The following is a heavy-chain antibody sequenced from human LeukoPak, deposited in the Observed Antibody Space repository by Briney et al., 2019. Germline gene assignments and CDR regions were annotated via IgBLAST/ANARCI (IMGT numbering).Heavy chain of an antibody. J-gene: IGHJ5*02. D-gene: IGHD6-13*01. Sequence: SETLSLTCSVSGGSVSSSTYYWGWIRQPPGKGLEWIGSMYHGGSTYYNPSLKSRVTISVDTSKNQFSLKLSSLTAADSAVYYCAREGIAAAGHNWFDPWGQGTLVTVSS. CDR3: AREGIAAAGHNWFDP. CDR2: MYHGGST. CDR1: GGSVSSSTYY. V-gene: IGHV4-39*02.